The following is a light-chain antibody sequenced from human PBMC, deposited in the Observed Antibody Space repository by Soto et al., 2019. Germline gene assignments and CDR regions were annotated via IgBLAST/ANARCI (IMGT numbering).Light chain of an antibody. CDR1: SSDIGGYNY. J-gene: IGLJ1*01. V-gene: IGLV2-14*01. Sequence: QSALTQPASVSGSPGQSITISCTGTSSDIGGYNYVSWYQQNPGKAPKLMIYDVSNRPSGVSNRFSGSKSGNTASLTISGLQAEDEADYYCSSYTSSSPFFGTGTKLTVL. CDR2: DVS. CDR3: SSYTSSSPF.